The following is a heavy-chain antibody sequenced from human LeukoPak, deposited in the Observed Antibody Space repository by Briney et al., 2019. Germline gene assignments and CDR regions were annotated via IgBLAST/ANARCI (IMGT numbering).Heavy chain of an antibody. D-gene: IGHD4-17*01. J-gene: IGHJ3*02. V-gene: IGHV4-38-2*02. CDR2: INHSGST. CDR3: ARGQIDGDYDAFDI. CDR1: GYSISSGYY. Sequence: SETLSLTCTVSGYSISSGYYWGWIRQPPGKGLEWIGEINHSGSTNYNPSLKSRVTISVDTSKNQFSLKLSSVTAADTAVYYCARGQIDGDYDAFDIWGQGTMVTVSS.